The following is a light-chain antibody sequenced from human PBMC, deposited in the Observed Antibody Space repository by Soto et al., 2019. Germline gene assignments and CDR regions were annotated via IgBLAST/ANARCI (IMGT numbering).Light chain of an antibody. Sequence: DLQMPQSPSPLSASVGDRVTITCRASQSISSWLAWYQQKPGKAPKLLIYKASSLESGVPSRFSGSGSGTEFTLTISSLQPDDFATYYCQQYNSYSYTFGQGTKLEIK. CDR3: QQYNSYSYT. V-gene: IGKV1-5*03. J-gene: IGKJ2*01. CDR2: KAS. CDR1: QSISSW.